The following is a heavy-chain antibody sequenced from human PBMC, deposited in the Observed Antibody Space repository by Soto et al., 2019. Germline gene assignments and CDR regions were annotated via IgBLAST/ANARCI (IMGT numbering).Heavy chain of an antibody. CDR2: ISGSGGST. D-gene: IGHD3-16*02. CDR1: GFNFSSYA. J-gene: IGHJ4*02. CDR3: AKYAITFGGVIADHLPY. Sequence: GGALRLSCAASGFNFSSYAKRWVRQAPEKGLEWVSAISGSGGSTYYADSVKGRFTISRDNSKNTLYLQMNSLRAEDTAVYYCAKYAITFGGVIADHLPYWGQGTLVTVSS. V-gene: IGHV3-23*01.